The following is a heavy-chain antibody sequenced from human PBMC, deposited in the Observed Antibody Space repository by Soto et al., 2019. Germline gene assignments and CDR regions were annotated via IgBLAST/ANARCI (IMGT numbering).Heavy chain of an antibody. CDR1: GDTFNFYT. CDR3: ATSYGSVSQAFDY. Sequence: QVHLVQSGAELKKPGSSVRVSCKASGDTFNFYTINWVRQAPGLGLEWMGRTNTILTMFNYALKFQGRLSISAAKSTSTAYMDLRRLRSDDPAVYYCATSYGSVSQAFDYWGQGALVTVSS. CDR2: TNTILTMF. V-gene: IGHV1-69*02. J-gene: IGHJ4*02. D-gene: IGHD3-10*01.